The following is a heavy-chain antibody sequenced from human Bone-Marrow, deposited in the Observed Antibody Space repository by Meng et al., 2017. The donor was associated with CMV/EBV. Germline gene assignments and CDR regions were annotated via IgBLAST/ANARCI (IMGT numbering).Heavy chain of an antibody. J-gene: IGHJ4*02. CDR1: GGTFSSYT. CDR2: IIPILGIA. V-gene: IGHV1-69*02. CDR3: ARAPTYFRSGGSCYWSL. D-gene: IGHD2-15*01. Sequence: SVKVSCKASGGTFSSYTISWVRQAPGQGLEWMGRIIPILGIANYAQKFQGRVTITADKSTSTAYMELSSLRSEDTAVYYCARAPTYFRSGGSCYWSLWGPGPLVTGSS.